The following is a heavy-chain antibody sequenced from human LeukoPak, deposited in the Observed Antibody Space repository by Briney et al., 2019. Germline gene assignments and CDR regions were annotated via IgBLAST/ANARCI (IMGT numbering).Heavy chain of an antibody. Sequence: PGGSLRLSCATSGFTFGDYAMSWVRQAPGKGLEWVSAISGSGGSTYYADSVKGRFTISRDNSKNTLYLQMNSLRAEDTAVYYCAKDKLGVVIPQFDYWGQGTLVTVSS. CDR3: AKDKLGVVIPQFDY. V-gene: IGHV3-23*01. CDR1: GFTFGDYA. D-gene: IGHD3-3*01. J-gene: IGHJ4*02. CDR2: ISGSGGST.